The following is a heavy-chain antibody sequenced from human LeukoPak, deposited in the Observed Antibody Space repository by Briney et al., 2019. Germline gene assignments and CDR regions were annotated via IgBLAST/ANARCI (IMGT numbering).Heavy chain of an antibody. CDR3: ARLPFLWFGEPMRGYFDY. CDR2: IFYNGST. CDR1: GGSISSSNYY. Sequence: PSETLSLTCTVSGGSISSSNYYWGWIRQPPGKGLEWIGSIFYNGSTSHNPSLKSRVTISVDTSKNQFSLKLSSVTAADTAAYYCARLPFLWFGEPMRGYFDYWGQGTLVTVSS. D-gene: IGHD3-10*01. J-gene: IGHJ4*02. V-gene: IGHV4-39*01.